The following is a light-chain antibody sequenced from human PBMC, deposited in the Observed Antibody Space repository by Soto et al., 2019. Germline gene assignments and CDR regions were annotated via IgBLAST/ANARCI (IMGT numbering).Light chain of an antibody. CDR2: KAS. CDR1: QSISSW. V-gene: IGKV1-5*03. CDR3: QQYNSYSYT. J-gene: IGKJ2*01. Sequence: DIKMTQSPSTLSASVGDSVTITCRASQSISSWLAWYQQKPGKAPKLLIYKASSLESGVPSRFSGSGSGTEFTLTISSLQPDDFATYYCQQYNSYSYTFGQGTKLEIK.